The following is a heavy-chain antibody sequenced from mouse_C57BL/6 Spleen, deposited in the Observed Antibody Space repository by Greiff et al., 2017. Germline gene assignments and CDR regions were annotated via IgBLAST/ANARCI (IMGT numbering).Heavy chain of an antibody. CDR3: ARSDDGYWYVDV. CDR2: IHPNSGSA. J-gene: IGHJ1*03. D-gene: IGHD2-3*01. V-gene: IGHV1-64*01. CDR1: GYTFTSYW. Sequence: VQLQQPGAELVKPGASVKLSCKASGYTFTSYWMHWVKQRPGQGLEWIGMIHPNSGSANYNEKFKSKATLTVDKSSSTAYMQLSSLTSEDSAVYYCARSDDGYWYVDVRGTGTTVTVSS.